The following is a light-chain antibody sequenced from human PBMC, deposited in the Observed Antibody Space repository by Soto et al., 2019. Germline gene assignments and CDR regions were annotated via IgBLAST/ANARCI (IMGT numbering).Light chain of an antibody. CDR1: QSVSSN. J-gene: IGKJ4*01. CDR2: GAS. V-gene: IGKV3-15*01. Sequence: EIVMTQSPATLSVSPGERATLSCRASQSVSSNLAWYQKKPGQAPRLLIYGASPRATGIPARFSGSGSGTEFTLTISSLESEDFAFYYCQQYNNWAPLTFGGGTKVEIK. CDR3: QQYNNWAPLT.